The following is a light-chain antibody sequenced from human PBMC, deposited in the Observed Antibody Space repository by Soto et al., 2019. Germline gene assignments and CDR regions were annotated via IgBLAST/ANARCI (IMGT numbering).Light chain of an antibody. CDR2: KAS. CDR1: QSISSW. V-gene: IGKV1-5*03. CDR3: QQSFT. Sequence: DIQMTQSPSTLSASVGDRVTITCRASQSISSWLAWYQQKPGKAPKLLIYKASSLESGVPSRFSGSGSGTELTLTISSLQPDDVATYYCQQSFTFGPGTKVDIK. J-gene: IGKJ3*01.